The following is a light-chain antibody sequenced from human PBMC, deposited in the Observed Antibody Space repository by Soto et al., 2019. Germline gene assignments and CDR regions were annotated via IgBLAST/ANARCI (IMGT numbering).Light chain of an antibody. CDR2: AAS. V-gene: IGKV1-9*01. Sequence: DIQLTQSPSFLSASVGDRVTITCRATQGIYTYLAGYQKKPGKAPKLLIYAASTLQNGVPSRFSGSGSGTDFTRTISSLQPEDFANDYCHQLKSYTLTFGGGTKVEIK. CDR1: QGIYTY. J-gene: IGKJ4*01. CDR3: HQLKSYTLT.